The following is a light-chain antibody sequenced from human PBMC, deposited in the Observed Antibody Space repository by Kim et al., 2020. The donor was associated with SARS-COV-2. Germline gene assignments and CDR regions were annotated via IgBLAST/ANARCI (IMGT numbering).Light chain of an antibody. V-gene: IGKV3-11*01. Sequence: EIVLTQSPATLSLSPGERATLSCRASQSVSSYLAWYQQKPGQAPRLLNYDASNRATGIPARFSGSGSGTDFTLTISSLEPEDFAVYYCQQHSNWLTFGGGTKVDIK. CDR3: QQHSNWLT. CDR1: QSVSSY. J-gene: IGKJ4*01. CDR2: DAS.